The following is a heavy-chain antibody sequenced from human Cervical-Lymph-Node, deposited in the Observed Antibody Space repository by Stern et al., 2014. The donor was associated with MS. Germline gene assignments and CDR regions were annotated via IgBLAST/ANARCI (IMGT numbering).Heavy chain of an antibody. CDR2: LYSSGST. J-gene: IGHJ4*02. D-gene: IGHD3-3*01. Sequence: QVQLQESGPGLVKPSQTLSLTCTVSGGSISSGGYYWSWIRQHPGKGLEWIGYLYSSGSTYYNPSLKSRVTISVDTSKNQFSLKLSSVTAADTAVYYCARVSYDFWSGYYVFDYWGQGTLVTVSS. CDR1: GGSISSGGYY. V-gene: IGHV4-31*03. CDR3: ARVSYDFWSGYYVFDY.